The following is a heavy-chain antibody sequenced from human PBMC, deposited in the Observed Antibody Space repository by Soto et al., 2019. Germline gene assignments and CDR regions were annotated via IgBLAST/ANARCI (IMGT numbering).Heavy chain of an antibody. V-gene: IGHV3-33*01. D-gene: IGHD2-2*01. Sequence: QVQLVESGGGVVQPGRSLRLSCAASGFTFSSYGMHWVRQAPGKGLEWVALIWFEGSDKYYADSVKGRFTISRDNSNNTLYLQMNSLRADDTAVYYCARLYCSSTSCYSVGAFDIWGQGTMVTVSS. CDR2: IWFEGSDK. J-gene: IGHJ3*02. CDR1: GFTFSSYG. CDR3: ARLYCSSTSCYSVGAFDI.